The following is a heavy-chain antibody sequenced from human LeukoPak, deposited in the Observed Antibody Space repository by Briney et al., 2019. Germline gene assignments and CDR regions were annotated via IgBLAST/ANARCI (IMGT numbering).Heavy chain of an antibody. CDR3: ARGRGRYCSSTSCYTGYYYYYGMDV. V-gene: IGHV4-34*01. Sequence: SETLSLTCAVYGGSFSGYYWSWIRQPPGKGLEWIGEINHSGSTNYNPSPKSRVTISVDTSKNQFSLKLSSVTAADTAVYYCARGRGRYCSSTSCYTGYYYYYGMDVWGQGTTVTVSS. J-gene: IGHJ6*02. CDR2: INHSGST. CDR1: GGSFSGYY. D-gene: IGHD2-2*02.